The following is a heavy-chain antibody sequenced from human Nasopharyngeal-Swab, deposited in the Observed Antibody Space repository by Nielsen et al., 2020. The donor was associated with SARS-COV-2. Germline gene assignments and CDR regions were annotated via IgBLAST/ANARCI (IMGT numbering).Heavy chain of an antibody. CDR3: ARDSGNYYRRLGMAA. J-gene: IGHJ6*02. Sequence: SQTLSLTCAITGDSVSGDSVSWNWIRQSPSRGLEWLGRTYHRSKWYFDYTVSVKSRITINADTSKNQFSLQLNSVTPEDTAVYYCARDSGNYYRRLGMAAWGQGTTVTVSS. CDR1: GDSVSGDSVS. V-gene: IGHV6-1*01. D-gene: IGHD1-26*01. CDR2: TYHRSKWYF.